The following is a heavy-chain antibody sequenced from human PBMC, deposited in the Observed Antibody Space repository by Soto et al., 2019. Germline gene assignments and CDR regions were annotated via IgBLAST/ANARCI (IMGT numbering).Heavy chain of an antibody. V-gene: IGHV4-31*02. Sequence: PSETLSLTCSVSGASTVIRYHCTCIRQPPGKGLEWMGYIFNSGTTFYNPSLTSRLSISMDTSGNHFSLELRSVTAADTAVYYCALALGPTTGLDYWGQGTLVTVSS. CDR3: ALALGPTTGLDY. CDR1: GASTVIRYH. CDR2: IFNSGTT. J-gene: IGHJ4*02. D-gene: IGHD1-26*01.